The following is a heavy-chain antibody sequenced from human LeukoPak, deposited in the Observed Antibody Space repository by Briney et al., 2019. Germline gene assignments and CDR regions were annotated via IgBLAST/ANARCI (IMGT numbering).Heavy chain of an antibody. CDR1: GDSISTTY. D-gene: IGHD3-10*01. J-gene: IGHJ4*02. CDR2: ISDSGNT. CDR3: ARVRYYYGSVTGKSYYFDY. Sequence: SETLSLTCTVSGDSISTTYWSWIRQSPGKGLDWIGYISDSGNTDYNPSLKSRVTISVDTSKNQFSLKVRSVTAADTAVYYCARVRYYYGSVTGKSYYFDYWGQGTLVTVSS. V-gene: IGHV4-59*01.